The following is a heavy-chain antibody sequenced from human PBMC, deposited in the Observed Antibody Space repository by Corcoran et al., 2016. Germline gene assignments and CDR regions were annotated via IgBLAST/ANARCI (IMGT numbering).Heavy chain of an antibody. CDR1: GFTFSSYG. J-gene: IGHJ6*02. V-gene: IGHV3-30*18. CDR3: AKATEPYYYGMDV. CDR2: ISYDGSNK. Sequence: QVQLVESGGGVVQPGRSLRLSCAASGFTFSSYGMHWVRQAPGKGLEWVAVISYDGSNKYYADSVKGRFTISRDNSKNTLYLQMNSLRAEDTAVYYWAKATEPYYYGMDVWGQGTTVTVSS.